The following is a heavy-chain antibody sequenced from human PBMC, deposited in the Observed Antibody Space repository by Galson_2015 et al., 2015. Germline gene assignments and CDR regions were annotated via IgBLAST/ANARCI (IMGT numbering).Heavy chain of an antibody. V-gene: IGHV1-18*04. CDR1: GCTFTSHG. CDR2: ISAYNGNT. J-gene: IGHJ4*02. CDR3: ARGFSGSSTTALDY. D-gene: IGHD1-26*01. Sequence: SVKVSCKASGCTFTSHGISWVRQAPGQGLEWMGWISAYNGNTNYAQKFQGRVTMTTDTSTSTVYMELRSLRSDDTAVYYCARGFSGSSTTALDYWGQGTLVTVSS.